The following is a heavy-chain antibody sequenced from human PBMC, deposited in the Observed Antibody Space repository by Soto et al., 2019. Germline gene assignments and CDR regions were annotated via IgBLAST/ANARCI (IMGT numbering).Heavy chain of an antibody. D-gene: IGHD2-2*01. CDR3: ARDLCSSTSCYLSYYGMDV. CDR1: GGTFSSYA. V-gene: IGHV1-69*13. Sequence: SVKVSCKASGGTFSSYAISWVRQAPGQELEWMGGIIPIFGTANYAQKFQGRVTITADESTSTAYMELSSLRSEDTAVYYCARDLCSSTSCYLSYYGMDVWGQATTVPVSS. J-gene: IGHJ6*02. CDR2: IIPIFGTA.